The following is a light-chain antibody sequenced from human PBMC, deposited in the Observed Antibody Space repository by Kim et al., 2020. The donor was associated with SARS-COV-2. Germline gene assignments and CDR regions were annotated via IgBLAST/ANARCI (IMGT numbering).Light chain of an antibody. Sequence: LSPGERAPLSCRASQSVSSSYLGWYQQRRGQAPRLLIYGASSRATGIPDRFSGSGSGTDFTLTISRLEPEDFAVYYCQQYGNSPYTFGQGTKLEI. CDR3: QQYGNSPYT. J-gene: IGKJ2*01. CDR1: QSVSSSY. V-gene: IGKV3-20*01. CDR2: GAS.